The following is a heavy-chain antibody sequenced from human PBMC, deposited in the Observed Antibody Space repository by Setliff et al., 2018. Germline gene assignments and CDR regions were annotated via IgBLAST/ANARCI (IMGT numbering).Heavy chain of an antibody. Sequence: SETLSLTCNVSGVSISSYYWSWIRQAPGKGLESLGYIQNSGGINYKPSLKSRVTISVDTSTNQFSLKLTSVTAADTAVYYCARLSWNGLRYFGLDVWGQGTTVTV. V-gene: IGHV4-59*01. CDR2: IQNSGGI. D-gene: IGHD3-3*01. CDR3: ARLSWNGLRYFGLDV. J-gene: IGHJ6*02. CDR1: GVSISSYY.